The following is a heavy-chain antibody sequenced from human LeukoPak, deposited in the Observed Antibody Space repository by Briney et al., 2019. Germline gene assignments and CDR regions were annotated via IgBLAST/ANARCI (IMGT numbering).Heavy chain of an antibody. Sequence: GGSLRLSCAASGFTFTSYSMNWVRQAPGKGLEWVSTISGGGGSTYYADSVKGRFTISRDNSKNTLSLQMNSLRDDDTAVYYCTRDPRLREFESWGQGTLVTVSS. V-gene: IGHV3-23*01. CDR3: TRDPRLREFES. J-gene: IGHJ1*01. D-gene: IGHD2-21*02. CDR2: ISGGGGST. CDR1: GFTFTSYS.